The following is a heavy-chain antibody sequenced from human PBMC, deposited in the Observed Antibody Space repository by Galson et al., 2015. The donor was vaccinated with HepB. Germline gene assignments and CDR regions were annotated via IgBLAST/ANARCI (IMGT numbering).Heavy chain of an antibody. CDR1: GFSFSQYW. CDR2: INTDGSRT. V-gene: IGHV3-74*01. CDR3: VRDYGGVDY. J-gene: IGHJ4*02. D-gene: IGHD3-10*01. Sequence: SLRLSCAVSGFSFSQYWMHWVRQAPGQGQVWVAHINTDGSRTNYADSVTGRFSISRDNAKNTLYLQMNSLRAEDTAVYYCVRDYGGVDYWGQGTLVTVSS.